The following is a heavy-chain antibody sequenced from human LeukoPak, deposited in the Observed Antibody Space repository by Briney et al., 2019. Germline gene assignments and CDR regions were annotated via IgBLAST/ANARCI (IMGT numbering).Heavy chain of an antibody. CDR2: MYNSEST. D-gene: IGHD3-9*01. J-gene: IGHJ4*02. Sequence: SETLSSTSITPGGSTNPYYWIWIRQPPGKDLEWIAYMYNSESTKYNPSLKSRVTISVDTSKKQFSLKLRSVTAADTALYYCARHVLTAGSIDWGQGTLVTVSS. CDR3: ARHVLTAGSID. V-gene: IGHV4-59*08. CDR1: GGSTNPYY.